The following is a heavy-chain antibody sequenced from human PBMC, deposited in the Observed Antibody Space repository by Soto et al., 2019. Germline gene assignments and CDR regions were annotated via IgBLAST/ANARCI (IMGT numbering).Heavy chain of an antibody. Sequence: GGSLRLSCAASGFTVSSDYISWVRQAPGKGLEWVSVIYSGGSTYYADSVKGRFTISRDNSTSTAYMELSSLRSEDTAVYYCARAWLGGIVSRMDVWGQGTVVTVSS. V-gene: IGHV3-53*05. J-gene: IGHJ6*02. D-gene: IGHD3-16*01. CDR3: ARAWLGGIVSRMDV. CDR2: IYSGGST. CDR1: GFTVSSDY.